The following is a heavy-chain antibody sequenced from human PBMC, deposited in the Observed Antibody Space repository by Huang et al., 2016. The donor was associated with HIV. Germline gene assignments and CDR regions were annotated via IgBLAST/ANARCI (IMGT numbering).Heavy chain of an antibody. J-gene: IGHJ4*02. Sequence: EVQLVESGGGLVQPGGSLRLSCAASGFNFSSYWMSWVRQAPGKGRGWVASIKPDESEKYYVDSGKGRVAVSRDRAKNSVFLEMNSLSAEDTAVYYCAGPNDIFTVWGQGALVTVSS. D-gene: IGHD3-9*01. CDR2: IKPDESEK. V-gene: IGHV3-7*01. CDR3: AGPNDIFTV. CDR1: GFNFSSYW.